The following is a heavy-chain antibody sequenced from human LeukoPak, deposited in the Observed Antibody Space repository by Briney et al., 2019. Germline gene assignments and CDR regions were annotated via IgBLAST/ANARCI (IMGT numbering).Heavy chain of an antibody. J-gene: IGHJ4*02. CDR3: VIGYDSSGSTHFDY. V-gene: IGHV3-74*01. D-gene: IGHD3-22*01. Sequence: GGSLRLSCAAAGFTFSDYGMNWVRQAPGRGLLWVSRINSDGSSTSYADSVKGRFTISRDNAKNTLYLQMNSLRAEDTAVYYCVIGYDSSGSTHFDYWGRGTLVTVSS. CDR2: INSDGSST. CDR1: GFTFSDYG.